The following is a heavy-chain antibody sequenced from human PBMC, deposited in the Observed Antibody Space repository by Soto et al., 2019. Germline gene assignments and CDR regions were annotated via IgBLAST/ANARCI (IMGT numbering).Heavy chain of an antibody. CDR1: GFTFDDYA. Sequence: EVQLVESGGGLVQPGRSLRLSCAASGFTFDDYAMHWVRQAPGKGLEWVSAISWNSGTIGYADSVKGRFTISRDNAKKSLYLQMNGLRAEDTALYYCAKDDDDHGDYGRAPLDDWGQGTLVIVSS. V-gene: IGHV3-9*01. D-gene: IGHD4-17*01. J-gene: IGHJ4*02. CDR3: AKDDDDHGDYGRAPLDD. CDR2: ISWNSGTI.